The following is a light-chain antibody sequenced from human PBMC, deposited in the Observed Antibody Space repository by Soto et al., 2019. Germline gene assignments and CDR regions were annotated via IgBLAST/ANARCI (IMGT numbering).Light chain of an antibody. CDR1: QSVSRN. CDR3: QQYNNWPYT. J-gene: IGKJ2*01. V-gene: IGKV3-15*01. Sequence: EIVMTQSPATLSVSPGERATLSCRASQSVSRNLAWYQQKPGQAPRLLISAAYSRATDVPARFSGSGSGTEFRHTISSLQSEDFAIYYCQQYNNWPYTFGQGTKLEIK. CDR2: AAY.